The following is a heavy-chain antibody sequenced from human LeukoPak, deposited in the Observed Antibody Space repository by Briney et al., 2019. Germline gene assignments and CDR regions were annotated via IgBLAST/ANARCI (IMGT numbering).Heavy chain of an antibody. J-gene: IGHJ6*02. CDR3: ARSFDSRGYYYYGMDV. D-gene: IGHD3-22*01. CDR2: IYYSGST. CDR1: GGSISSYY. Sequence: PSETLSLTCTVSGGSISSYYWSWIRQPPGKGLEWIGYIYYSGSTNYNSSLKSRVTISLDTPKNQFSLKLNSVTAADTAVYYCARSFDSRGYYYYGMDVWGQGTTVTVSS. V-gene: IGHV4-59*01.